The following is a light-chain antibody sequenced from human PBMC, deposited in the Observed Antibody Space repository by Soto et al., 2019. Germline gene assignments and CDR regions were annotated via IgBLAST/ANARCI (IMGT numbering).Light chain of an antibody. CDR1: QSISRY. Sequence: DIQMTQSPSSLSASVGDTVTITCRASQSISRYLNWYQEKPVKAPKLLIYAASSLQSGVPSRFSGSGSGTDFTLTISSLQPEDFAIYYCQQSYSRPLTFGGGTRVEIK. V-gene: IGKV1-39*01. CDR2: AAS. CDR3: QQSYSRPLT. J-gene: IGKJ4*01.